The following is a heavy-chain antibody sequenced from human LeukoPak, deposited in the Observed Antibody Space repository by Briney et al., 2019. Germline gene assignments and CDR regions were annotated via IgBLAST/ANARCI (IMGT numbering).Heavy chain of an antibody. CDR3: AREGRALYYGMDV. CDR2: IYYSGST. J-gene: IGHJ6*02. V-gene: IGHV4-61*01. CDR1: GGSVSSGSYY. Sequence: SETLSLTCTVSGGSVSSGSYYWSWIRQPPGKGLEWIGYIYYSGSTNYNPSLKSRVTISVDTSKNQFSLKLSSVTAADTAVYYCAREGRALYYGMDVWGQGTTVTVSS.